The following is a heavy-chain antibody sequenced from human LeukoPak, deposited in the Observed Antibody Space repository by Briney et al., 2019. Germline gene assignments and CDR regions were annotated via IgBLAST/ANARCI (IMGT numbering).Heavy chain of an antibody. CDR3: ARDSQYYDILTGYYTSPIDY. V-gene: IGHV3-21*01. D-gene: IGHD3-9*01. Sequence: GSLRLSCAASGFTFNTYAMTWVRQAPGKGLEWVSSISSSSSYIYYADSLKGRFTISRDNAKNSLYLQMNSLRAEDTAVYYCARDSQYYDILTGYYTSPIDYWGQGTLVTVSS. CDR1: GFTFNTYA. J-gene: IGHJ4*02. CDR2: ISSSSSYI.